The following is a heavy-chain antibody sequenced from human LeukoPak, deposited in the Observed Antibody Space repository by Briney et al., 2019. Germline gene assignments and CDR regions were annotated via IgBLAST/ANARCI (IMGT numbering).Heavy chain of an antibody. D-gene: IGHD6-6*01. V-gene: IGHV3-21*01. CDR3: ARQVSYSSFYYMDV. Sequence: PGGSLRLSCAASGFTFSSYSMNWVRQAPGKGLEWVSSISSSSGYMYYADSVKGRFTISRDNAKNSLYLQMNSLRAEDTAVYYCARQVSYSSFYYMDVWGKGTTVTVSS. CDR2: ISSSSGYM. CDR1: GFTFSSYS. J-gene: IGHJ6*03.